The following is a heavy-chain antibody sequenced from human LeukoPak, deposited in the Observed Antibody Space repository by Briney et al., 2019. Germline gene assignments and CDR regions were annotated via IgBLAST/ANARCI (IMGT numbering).Heavy chain of an antibody. CDR1: GYTFTGYY. CDR3: ARGTYYYGSSGGNWFDP. CDR2: INPNSGGT. J-gene: IGHJ5*02. Sequence: ASVKVSCKASGYTFTGYYMLWVRQAPGQGLEWMGWINPNSGGTNYAQKFQGRVTMTRDTSISTAYMELSRLRSDDTAVYYCARGTYYYGSSGGNWFDPWGQGTLVTVSS. D-gene: IGHD3-22*01. V-gene: IGHV1-2*02.